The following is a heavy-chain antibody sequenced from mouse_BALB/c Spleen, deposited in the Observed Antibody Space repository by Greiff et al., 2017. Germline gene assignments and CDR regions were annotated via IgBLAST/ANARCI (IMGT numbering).Heavy chain of an antibody. CDR1: GYPFTSYW. Sequence: LQQPGSELVRPGASVQLSCQASGYPFTSYWMPWVKQRPGQGLEWVGNICPGSGSTNYDEKFKSKATLTVDTSSSTAYMQLSSLTSEDSAVYYCTISTVVDWYFDVWGEGTTGTVSA. D-gene: IGHD1-1*01. J-gene: IGHJ1*01. V-gene: IGHV1S22*01. CDR2: ICPGSGST. CDR3: TISTVVDWYFDV.